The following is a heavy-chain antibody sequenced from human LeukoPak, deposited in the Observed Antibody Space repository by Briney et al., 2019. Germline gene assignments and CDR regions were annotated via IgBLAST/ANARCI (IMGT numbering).Heavy chain of an antibody. V-gene: IGHV3-48*03. D-gene: IGHD6-6*01. CDR2: ISSSGSTI. Sequence: GGSLRLPCAASGFTFSSYEMNWVRQAPGKGLEWVSYISSSGSTIYYADSVKGRFTISRDNAKNSLYLQMNSLRAEDTAVYYCARTPIKRGLVHFDYWGQGTLVTVSS. CDR3: ARTPIKRGLVHFDY. CDR1: GFTFSSYE. J-gene: IGHJ4*02.